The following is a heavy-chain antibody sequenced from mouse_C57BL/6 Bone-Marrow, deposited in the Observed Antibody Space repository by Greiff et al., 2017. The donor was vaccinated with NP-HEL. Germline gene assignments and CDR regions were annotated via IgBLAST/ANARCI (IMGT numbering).Heavy chain of an antibody. CDR1: GFTFTDSY. V-gene: IGHV7-3*01. J-gene: IGHJ3*01. Sequence: EVMLVESGGGLVQPGGSLSLSCAASGFTFTDSYMSWVRQPPGKALAWLGFIRNTANGSTTEYSASVKGRFTISRDNSQSILYLQLNALRAAYRATYCCARYWRWFSYWGHATLFTFSA. CDR2: IRNTANGSTT. CDR3: ARYWRWFSY.